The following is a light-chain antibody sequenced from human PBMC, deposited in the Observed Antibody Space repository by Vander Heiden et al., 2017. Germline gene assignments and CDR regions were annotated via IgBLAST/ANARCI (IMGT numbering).Light chain of an antibody. CDR1: SPNHGSNT. Sequence: SVLTHTRSGAGTPGKRVTNAVSGSSPNHGSNTVNWYQQLPGTPPKLPDRFSGSKSGTTASLAISGLQSEDEADYYCAAWDDSLNGYVFGTGTKVTVL. J-gene: IGLJ1*01. V-gene: IGLV1-44*01. CDR3: AAWDDSLNGYV.